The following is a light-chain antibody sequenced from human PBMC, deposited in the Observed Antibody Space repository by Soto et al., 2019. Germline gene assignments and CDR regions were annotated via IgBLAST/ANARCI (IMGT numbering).Light chain of an antibody. CDR1: QSINTN. Sequence: DIVMTQSPATLSVSPGEIATLSCRASQSINTNLAWYQQKPGQAPRLLLYGASTRATVIPARFSGSGSGTEFDLTLSGMQADDVEVDYCQQYHHWPPTVTFGPGTRVDI. V-gene: IGKV3-15*01. J-gene: IGKJ3*01. CDR2: GAS. CDR3: QQYHHWPPTVT.